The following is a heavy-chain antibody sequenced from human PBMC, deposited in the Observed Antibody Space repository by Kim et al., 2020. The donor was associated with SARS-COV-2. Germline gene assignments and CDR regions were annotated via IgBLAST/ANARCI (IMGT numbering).Heavy chain of an antibody. Sequence: SETLSLTCTVSGGSISSSSCYWVWHRPPTGQERVGIVCFCGSRNSYYNPYLKSRITISVDTSKNQFSLRLSTVTAAATAVYYCARHGSMFLTVVTPSFDYWGQGTLVTVSS. J-gene: IGHJ4*02. V-gene: IGHV4-39*01. D-gene: IGHD2-21*02. CDR3: ARHGSMFLTVVTPSFDY. CDR1: GGSISSSSCY. CDR2: FCGSRNS.